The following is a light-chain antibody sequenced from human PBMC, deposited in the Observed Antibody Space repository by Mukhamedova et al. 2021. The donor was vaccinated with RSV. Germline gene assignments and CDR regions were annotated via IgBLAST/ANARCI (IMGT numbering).Light chain of an antibody. J-gene: IGKJ1*01. CDR1: QSVSKSH. CDR3: HQYGTSPQT. CDR2: GAA. Sequence: LSCRASQSVSKSHLARYQQKPGQAPRLLIYGAASRATGIPDRFSGIGSGTDFTLTISRLEPEDFGLYYCHQYGTSPQTFGQGTKV. V-gene: IGKV3-20*01.